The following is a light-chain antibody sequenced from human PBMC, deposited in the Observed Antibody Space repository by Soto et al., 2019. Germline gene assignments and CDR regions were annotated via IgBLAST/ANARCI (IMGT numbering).Light chain of an antibody. CDR3: CSYAGSDTYV. V-gene: IGLV2-11*01. CDR1: RSNIGGDNF. J-gene: IGLJ1*01. CDR2: DVN. Sequence: QSALTQPRSVSGAPGQSVTISCTGTRSNIGGDNFVSWYQQHPEHPGKAPRLMIYDVNKRPSGVPDRFSASKSGNTASLTISGLQADDESDYYCCSYAGSDTYVFGTGTKLTVL.